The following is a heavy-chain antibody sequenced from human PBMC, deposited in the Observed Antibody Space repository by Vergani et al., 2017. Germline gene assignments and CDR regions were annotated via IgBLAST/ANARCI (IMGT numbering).Heavy chain of an antibody. CDR2: ISSSSSYI. Sequence: EVQLVESGGGLVKPGGSLTLSCAASGFTFSSYSMNWVRQAPGKGLEWVSSISSSSSYIYYADSVKGRFTISRDNSKNTLYLQMNSLRAEDTAVYYCARDRIAAAGNLDYWGQGTLVTVSS. D-gene: IGHD6-13*01. CDR3: ARDRIAAAGNLDY. J-gene: IGHJ4*02. CDR1: GFTFSSYS. V-gene: IGHV3-21*01.